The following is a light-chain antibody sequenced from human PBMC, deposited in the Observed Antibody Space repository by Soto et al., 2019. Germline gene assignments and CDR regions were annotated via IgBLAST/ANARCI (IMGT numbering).Light chain of an antibody. CDR2: GNS. Sequence: QSVLTQPPSVSGAPGQRVTISCTGSSSNIGAGYHVHWYQQLPGTAPKLLIYGNSNRPSGVPDRFSGSKSGTSASLAITGLQAEDEADYYCQSYDSSLRVVFGGGTKVTVL. CDR1: SSNIGAGYH. V-gene: IGLV1-40*01. J-gene: IGLJ2*01. CDR3: QSYDSSLRVV.